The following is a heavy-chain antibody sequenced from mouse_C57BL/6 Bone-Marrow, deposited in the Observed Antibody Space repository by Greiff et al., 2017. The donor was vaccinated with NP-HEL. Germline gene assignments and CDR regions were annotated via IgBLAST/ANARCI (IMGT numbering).Heavy chain of an antibody. Sequence: VQGVESGAELARPGASVKLSCKASGYTFTSYGISWVKQRTGQGLEWIGEIYPRSGNTYYNEKFKGKATLTADKSSSTAYMELRSLTSEDSAVYFCARSRLRRFDYWGQGTTLTVSS. J-gene: IGHJ2*01. CDR2: IYPRSGNT. V-gene: IGHV1-81*01. CDR3: ARSRLRRFDY. D-gene: IGHD2-2*01. CDR1: GYTFTSYG.